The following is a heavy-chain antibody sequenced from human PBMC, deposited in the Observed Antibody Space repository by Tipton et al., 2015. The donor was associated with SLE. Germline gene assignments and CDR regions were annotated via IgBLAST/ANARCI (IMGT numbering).Heavy chain of an antibody. CDR2: MSYDGGNI. V-gene: IGHV3-33*05. D-gene: IGHD3-10*01. Sequence: RSLRLSCAASGFTLSSFDVHWVRQSPGKGLEWVALMSYDGGNIKSADSVKGRFTISRDNSNNTLFLEISSLRVEDTSVYYCARDSGWGADVQFLDCWGQGTLVTVSA. CDR3: ARDSGWGADVQFLDC. CDR1: GFTLSSFD. J-gene: IGHJ4*02.